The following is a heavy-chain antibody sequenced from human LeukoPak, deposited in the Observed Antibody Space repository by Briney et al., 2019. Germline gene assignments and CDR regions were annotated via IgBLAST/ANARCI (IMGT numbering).Heavy chain of an antibody. D-gene: IGHD3-10*01. CDR1: GFTFSSYA. Sequence: PGGSLRLSCAASGFTFSSYAMHWVRQAPGKGLEWVAVISYDGSNKYYADSVKGRFTISRDNSKNTLYLQMNSQRAEDTAVYYCARDLHYYGSGGGGKDYWGQGTLVTVSS. CDR2: ISYDGSNK. J-gene: IGHJ4*02. V-gene: IGHV3-30-3*01. CDR3: ARDLHYYGSGGGGKDY.